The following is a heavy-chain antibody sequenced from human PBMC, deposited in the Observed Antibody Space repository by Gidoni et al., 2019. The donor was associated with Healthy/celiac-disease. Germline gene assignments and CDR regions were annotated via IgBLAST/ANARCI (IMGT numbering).Heavy chain of an antibody. D-gene: IGHD3-16*02. V-gene: IGHV4-34*01. CDR3: ARVYDYVWGSYRFGMDV. CDR2: INHRGST. J-gene: IGHJ6*02. CDR1: GASFSGYY. Sequence: QVQLQQWGAGLLKPSETLSLTCAAYGASFSGYYWRWISQPPGKGLEWIGEINHRGSTNYNPSLKSRVTISVDTSKNQFSLKLSSVTAADTAVYYCARVYDYVWGSYRFGMDVWGQGTTVTVSS.